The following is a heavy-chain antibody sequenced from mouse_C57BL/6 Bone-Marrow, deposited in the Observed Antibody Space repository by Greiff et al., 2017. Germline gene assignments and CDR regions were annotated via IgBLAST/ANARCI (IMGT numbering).Heavy chain of an antibody. V-gene: IGHV1-81*01. CDR2: IYPRSGNT. D-gene: IGHD2-5*01. CDR1: GYTFTSYG. J-gene: IGHJ3*01. Sequence: VQRVESGAELARPGASVKLSCKASGYTFTSYGISWVKQRTGQGLEWIGEIYPRSGNTYYNEKFKGKATLTADKSSSTAYMELRSLTSEDSAVYFCARMPSYYSNYAYWGQGTLVTVSA. CDR3: ARMPSYYSNYAY.